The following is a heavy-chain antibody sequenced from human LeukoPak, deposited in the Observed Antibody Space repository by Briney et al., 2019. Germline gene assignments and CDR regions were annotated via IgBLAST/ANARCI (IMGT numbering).Heavy chain of an antibody. D-gene: IGHD6-6*01. J-gene: IGHJ6*02. CDR2: IDPSGGST. CDR1: GYTFTNYY. Sequence: ASVKVSCKASGYTFTNYYMHWVRQAPGQGLEWMGIIDPSGGSTSNAQRFQGRVTMTRDTSTSTDYMELSSLRSEDTAVYYCALAARYYYYGMDVWGQGTTVTVSS. V-gene: IGHV1-46*01. CDR3: ALAARYYYYGMDV.